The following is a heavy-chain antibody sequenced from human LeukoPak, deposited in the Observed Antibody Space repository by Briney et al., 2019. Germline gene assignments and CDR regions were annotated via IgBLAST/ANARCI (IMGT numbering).Heavy chain of an antibody. CDR2: IYYSGST. CDR1: GGSISSGGYC. CDR3: ARAGPFQYAAAALQKRNGFSWFDS. J-gene: IGHJ5*01. Sequence: SETLSLTCTVSGGSISSGGYCWSWIRQHPGKGLEWIGYIYYSGSTYYNPSLKSRVTISVDTSKNQFSLKLSSVTAADTAVYYCARAGPFQYAAAALQKRNGFSWFDSWGQGTLVIVSS. V-gene: IGHV4-31*03. D-gene: IGHD6-25*01.